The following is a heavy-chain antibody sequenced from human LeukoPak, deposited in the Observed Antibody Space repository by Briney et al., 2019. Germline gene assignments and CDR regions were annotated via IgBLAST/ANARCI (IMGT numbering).Heavy chain of an antibody. CDR1: GYTFTGHY. Sequence: ASVKVSCKASGYTFTGHYMHWVRQAPGQGLEWMGWINPNSGGTNYAQKFQGRVTMTRDTSISTAYMELSRLRSDDTAVYYCARDSLYYDILTGSGWFDPWGQGTLVTVSS. V-gene: IGHV1-2*02. CDR2: INPNSGGT. D-gene: IGHD3-9*01. CDR3: ARDSLYYDILTGSGWFDP. J-gene: IGHJ5*02.